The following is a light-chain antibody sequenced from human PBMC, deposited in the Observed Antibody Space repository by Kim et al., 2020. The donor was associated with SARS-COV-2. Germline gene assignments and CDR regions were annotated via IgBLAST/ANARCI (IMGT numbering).Light chain of an antibody. V-gene: IGKV1-39*01. Sequence: DIQMTQSPSSLSASVGDRVTITCRASQSISSYLNWYQQKPGKAPKLLIYAASSLQSGVPSRFSGSGSGTDFPLTISSLQPDDFATYYCQQSHSTPRTFGQGTKVDIK. CDR1: QSISSY. CDR2: AAS. CDR3: QQSHSTPRT. J-gene: IGKJ1*01.